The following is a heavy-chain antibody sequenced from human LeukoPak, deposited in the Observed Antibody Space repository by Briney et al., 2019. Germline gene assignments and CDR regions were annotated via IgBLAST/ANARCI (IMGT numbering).Heavy chain of an antibody. J-gene: IGHJ4*02. Sequence: SEALSLTCTVSGYSISSGYYWGWIRQPPGKGLEWIGSFYHSGSTYYNPSLKSRITISVDTSKNQFSLKLSSVTAADTAVYYCARDRDSSSRYLLAYWGQGTLVTVSS. CDR1: GYSISSGYY. CDR2: FYHSGST. V-gene: IGHV4-38-2*02. D-gene: IGHD6-13*01. CDR3: ARDRDSSSRYLLAY.